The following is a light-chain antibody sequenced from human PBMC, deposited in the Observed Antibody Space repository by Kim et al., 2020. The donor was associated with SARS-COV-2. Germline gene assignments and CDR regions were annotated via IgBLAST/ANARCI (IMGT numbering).Light chain of an antibody. CDR2: KAS. CDR1: QNINIW. V-gene: IGKV1-5*03. CDR3: QQYNNRWT. J-gene: IGKJ1*01. Sequence: SASGGDKITITCRASQNINIWLAWYQQRPGKAPKLLIFKASTLEGGVPSRFSGSGSGTEFTLTITNLQPDDAATYFCQQYNNRWTFGQGTKVDIK.